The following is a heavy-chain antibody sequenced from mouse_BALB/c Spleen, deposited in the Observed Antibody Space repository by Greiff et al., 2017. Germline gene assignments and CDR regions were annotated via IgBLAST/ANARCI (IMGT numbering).Heavy chain of an antibody. D-gene: IGHD2-1*01. CDR1: GFTFSSFG. Sequence: EVQRVESGGGLVQPGGSRKLSCAASGFTFSSFGMHWVRQAPEKGLEWVAYISSGSSTIYYADTVKGRFTISRDNPKNTLFLQMTSLRSEDTAMYYCARSPYGNYVNYFDYWGQGTTLTVSS. CDR3: ARSPYGNYVNYFDY. CDR2: ISSGSSTI. V-gene: IGHV5-17*02. J-gene: IGHJ2*01.